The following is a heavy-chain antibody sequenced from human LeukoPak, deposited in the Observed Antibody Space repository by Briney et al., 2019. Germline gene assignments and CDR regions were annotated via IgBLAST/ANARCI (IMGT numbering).Heavy chain of an antibody. Sequence: GGSPRLSCAASGFTFDDYAMHRGRDALGKGLEWVSGISWNSGSIGYAESVKGRFTISRENTKNSLYLQKNSLRAEDTALYYCAKSRTIIAVAGILNYWGQGTLVTVSS. CDR1: GFTFDDYA. CDR2: ISWNSGSI. J-gene: IGHJ4*02. D-gene: IGHD6-19*01. V-gene: IGHV3-9*01. CDR3: AKSRTIIAVAGILNY.